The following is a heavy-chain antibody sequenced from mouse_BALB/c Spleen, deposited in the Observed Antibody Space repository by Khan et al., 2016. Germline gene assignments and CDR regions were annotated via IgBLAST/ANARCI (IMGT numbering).Heavy chain of an antibody. CDR1: GYSIPSHYS. V-gene: IGHV3-1*02. J-gene: IGHJ2*01. CDR2: IHYSGST. Sequence: EVQLQESGPDLVKPSQSLSLTCTVTGYSIPSHYSWHWIRHFPGNKLEWMGYIHYSGSTNYNPSLKSRISITRDTSKNQFFLQLNSVTTEDTATYYCATSTSGYGYYFDYWGQGTTLTVSS. D-gene: IGHD3-1*01. CDR3: ATSTSGYGYYFDY.